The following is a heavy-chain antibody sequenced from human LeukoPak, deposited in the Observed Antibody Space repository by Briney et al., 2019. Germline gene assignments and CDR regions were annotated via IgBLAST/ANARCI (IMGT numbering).Heavy chain of an antibody. J-gene: IGHJ4*02. D-gene: IGHD5-24*01. Sequence: GASVNVSCKASGYTFTTYYMHWVRQAPGQGLVWMGLINPSGGGTGYAQKFQGRVTMTRDTSTSTVYMELSSLRSEDTAVYYCASGYKTVSVFDHWGQGTLVTVSS. CDR1: GYTFTTYY. V-gene: IGHV1-46*01. CDR3: ASGYKTVSVFDH. CDR2: INPSGGGT.